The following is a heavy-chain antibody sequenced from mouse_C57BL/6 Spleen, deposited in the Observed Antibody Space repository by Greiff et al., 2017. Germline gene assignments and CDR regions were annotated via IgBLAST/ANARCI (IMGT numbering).Heavy chain of an antibody. V-gene: IGHV1-26*01. J-gene: IGHJ2*01. Sequence: VQLQQSGPELVKPGASVKISCKASGYTFTDYYMNWVKQSHGKSLEWIGDINPNNGGTSYNQKFKGKATLTVDKSSSTAYMELRSLTSEDSAVYYCARRVFYGRDYWGQGTTLTVSS. CDR1: GYTFTDYY. CDR2: INPNNGGT. CDR3: ARRVFYGRDY. D-gene: IGHD1-1*01.